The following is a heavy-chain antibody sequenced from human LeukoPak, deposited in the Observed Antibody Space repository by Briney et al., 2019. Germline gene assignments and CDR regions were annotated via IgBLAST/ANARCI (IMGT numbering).Heavy chain of an antibody. Sequence: SETLSLTCSVSDDSITMYYWTWIRQPPGKGLEWIGYVDHTGSTNFNPSLNGRVSISRDTTKNLFSLRLSSVTAADTAVYSCARVADTSGYYPGAVDTFDIWGQGTMVTVSS. D-gene: IGHD3-22*01. CDR2: VDHTGST. J-gene: IGHJ3*02. CDR1: DDSITMYY. V-gene: IGHV4-59*08. CDR3: ARVADTSGYYPGAVDTFDI.